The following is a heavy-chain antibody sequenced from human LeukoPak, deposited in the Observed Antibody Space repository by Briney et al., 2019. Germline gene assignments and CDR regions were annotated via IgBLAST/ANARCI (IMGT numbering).Heavy chain of an antibody. Sequence: GGSLKISCKGSGYSFTSYWIGWVRQMPGKGLEWMGIIYPGDSDTRYSPSFQGQVTISADKSISTAYLQWSSLKASDTAMYYCAREYYYDSSGYSSDAFDIWGQGTMVTVSS. D-gene: IGHD3-22*01. CDR1: GYSFTSYW. J-gene: IGHJ3*02. V-gene: IGHV5-51*01. CDR2: IYPGDSDT. CDR3: AREYYYDSSGYSSDAFDI.